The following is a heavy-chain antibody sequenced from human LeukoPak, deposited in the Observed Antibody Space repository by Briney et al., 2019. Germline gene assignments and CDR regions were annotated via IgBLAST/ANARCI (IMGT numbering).Heavy chain of an antibody. Sequence: GGSLRLSCTDSGLTFSTSGFNWVRQAPGKGLEWVASIGPTGSDRYHAGSIKGRFTISRDNANNFLYLQMNSLRAEDTAVYYCATETNGRHYDYWGQGTLLTVSS. CDR2: IGPTGSDR. V-gene: IGHV3-21*06. CDR3: ATETNGRHYDY. CDR1: GLTFSTSG. J-gene: IGHJ4*02. D-gene: IGHD1-14*01.